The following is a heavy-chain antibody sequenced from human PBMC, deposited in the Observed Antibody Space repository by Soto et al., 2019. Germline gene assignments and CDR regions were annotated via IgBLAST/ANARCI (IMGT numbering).Heavy chain of an antibody. J-gene: IGHJ5*02. D-gene: IGHD2-2*01. V-gene: IGHV3-30*03. CDR3: ARGLVLVPAAIGSDWFDP. Sequence: GGSLRLSSAASGFPFISYGMHWVRQAPGKGLERVAVISYDGSNKYYADSVKGRFTISRDNSKNTLYLQMNSLRAEDTAVYYCARGLVLVPAAIGSDWFDPWGQGTLVTVSS. CDR2: ISYDGSNK. CDR1: GFPFISYG.